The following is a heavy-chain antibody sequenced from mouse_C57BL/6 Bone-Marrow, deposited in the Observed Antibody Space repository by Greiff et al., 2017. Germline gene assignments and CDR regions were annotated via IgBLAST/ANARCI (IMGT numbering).Heavy chain of an antibody. CDR1: GFTFSDYG. CDR2: ISSGSSTI. J-gene: IGHJ2*01. CDR3: ARSDLVSPYYFDY. V-gene: IGHV5-17*01. D-gene: IGHD2-10*02. Sequence: EVKLVESGGGLVKPGGSLKLSCAASGFTFSDYGMHWVRQAPEKGLEWVAYISSGSSTIYYADTVKGRFTISRDNAKNTLFLQMTSLRSEDTAMYYCARSDLVSPYYFDYWGQGTTLTVSS.